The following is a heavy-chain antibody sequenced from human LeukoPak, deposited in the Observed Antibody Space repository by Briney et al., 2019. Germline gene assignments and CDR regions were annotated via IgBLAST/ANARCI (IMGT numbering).Heavy chain of an antibody. V-gene: IGHV4-59*08. CDR2: IYHSGST. CDR1: GGSISYYY. CDR3: VRHAATRHNYGMDV. J-gene: IGHJ6*02. D-gene: IGHD2-15*01. Sequence: SETLSLTCTVSGGSISYYYWSRIRQPPGKGLEWIGHIYHSGSTNYNPSFKSRVTISVDTSKNHFSLELSSVTAADTAVYYCVRHAATRHNYGMDVWGRGTTVTVSS.